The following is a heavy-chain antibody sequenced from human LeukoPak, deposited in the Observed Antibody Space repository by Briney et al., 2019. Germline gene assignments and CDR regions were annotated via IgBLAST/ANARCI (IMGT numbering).Heavy chain of an antibody. CDR3: ARDRNSGYEFDY. D-gene: IGHD5-12*01. CDR1: GGSIRNGNYY. V-gene: IGHV4-30-4*01. Sequence: SQTLSLTCTVSGGSIRNGNYYWSWIRQPPGKGLEWIGNIYYNGNTVYNPSLASRVTISVDTSKNHFSLNLRFVTAADTAVYYCARDRNSGYEFDYWGLGTLVTVSS. CDR2: IYYNGNT. J-gene: IGHJ4*02.